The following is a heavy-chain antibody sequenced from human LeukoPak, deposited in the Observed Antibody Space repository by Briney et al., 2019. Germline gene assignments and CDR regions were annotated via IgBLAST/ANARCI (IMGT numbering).Heavy chain of an antibody. D-gene: IGHD2-2*01. CDR2: IGSGGSTT. Sequence: PGRCLRLSCAASGFTFSDYYMTWIRQAPGKGLEWVSFIGSGGSTTYYADSVKGRFTISRDNAKNSLYLQMSSLRAEDTAVYYCARDLSGPLPDAYALDMWGQGTMVTVSS. V-gene: IGHV3-11*01. J-gene: IGHJ3*02. CDR1: GFTFSDYY. CDR3: ARDLSGPLPDAYALDM.